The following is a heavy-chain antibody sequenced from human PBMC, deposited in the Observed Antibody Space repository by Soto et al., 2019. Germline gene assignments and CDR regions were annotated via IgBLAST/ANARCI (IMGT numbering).Heavy chain of an antibody. Sequence: QVQLVESGGGLVKPGGSLRLSCAASGFTFSDYYMSWIRQAPGKGLEWVSYISSSSSYTNYADSVKGRFTISRDNAKNSLYLQMNSLRAGDTAVYYCARAKIAARPGGDYWGQGPLVTVSS. CDR1: GFTFSDYY. CDR3: ARAKIAARPGGDY. V-gene: IGHV3-11*06. CDR2: ISSSSSYT. J-gene: IGHJ4*02. D-gene: IGHD6-6*01.